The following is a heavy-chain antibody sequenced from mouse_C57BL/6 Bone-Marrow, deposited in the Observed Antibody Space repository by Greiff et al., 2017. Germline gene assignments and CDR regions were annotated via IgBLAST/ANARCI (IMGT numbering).Heavy chain of an antibody. CDR2: IYPRSGNT. D-gene: IGHD1-3*01. CDR1: GYTFTSYG. V-gene: IGHV1-81*01. J-gene: IGHJ3*01. Sequence: QVQLQQSGAELARPGASVKLSCKASGYTFTSYGISWVKQRTGQGLEWIGEIYPRSGNTYYNEKFKGKASLTADKSSSTAYMELRSLTSEDSAVYFCATWGNKVYSPFAYWGQGTLVTVSA. CDR3: ATWGNKVYSPFAY.